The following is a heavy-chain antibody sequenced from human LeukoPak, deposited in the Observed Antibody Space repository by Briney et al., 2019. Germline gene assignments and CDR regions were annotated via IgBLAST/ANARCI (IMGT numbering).Heavy chain of an antibody. CDR1: GGSISSGGYS. D-gene: IGHD6-19*01. CDR3: TRSSGWRSPLAY. CDR2: IYHSGST. Sequence: PSETLSLTCAVSGGSISSGGYSWSWIRQPPGKGLEWIGYIYHSGSTNYNPSLKSRVTISVDTSKNQFSLKLSSVTAADTAVYYCTRSSGWRSPLAYWGQGTLVTVSS. V-gene: IGHV4-30-2*01. J-gene: IGHJ4*02.